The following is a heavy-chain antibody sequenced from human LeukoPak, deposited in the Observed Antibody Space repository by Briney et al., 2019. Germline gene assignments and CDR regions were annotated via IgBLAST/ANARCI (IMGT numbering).Heavy chain of an antibody. D-gene: IGHD2-2*01. V-gene: IGHV3-23*01. CDR2: ISGSGSNA. CDR3: ASWSSTNCY. J-gene: IGHJ4*02. Sequence: GGSLRLSCAASGFTFSSYAMNWVRQAPGKGLEWVSGISGSGSNAYYADSVKGRFTISRDNSRNSLYLQMDSLRAEDTAVYYCASWSSTNCYWGQGTLVTVSS. CDR1: GFTFSSYA.